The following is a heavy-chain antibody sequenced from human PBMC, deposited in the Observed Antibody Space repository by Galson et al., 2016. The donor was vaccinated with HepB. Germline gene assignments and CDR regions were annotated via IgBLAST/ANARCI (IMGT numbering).Heavy chain of an antibody. CDR2: INAGNGKT. Sequence: SVKVSCKASGYTFTRYAMHWVRQAPGQRLEWMGWINAGNGKTRYSQKFQGRVTMTRDASARKAYMELSSLRSEDTAVYYCAGSLYSSGWYANWGQGTLVTVSS. D-gene: IGHD6-19*01. CDR3: AGSLYSSGWYAN. CDR1: GYTFTRYA. J-gene: IGHJ4*02. V-gene: IGHV1-3*01.